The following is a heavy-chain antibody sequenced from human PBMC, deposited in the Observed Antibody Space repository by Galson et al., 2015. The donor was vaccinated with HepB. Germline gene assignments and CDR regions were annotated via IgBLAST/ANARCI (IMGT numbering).Heavy chain of an antibody. D-gene: IGHD3-3*01. Sequence: PALVKPTQTLTLTCTFFGFSLSTSGLCVSWIRQPPGKALEWLALIDWDDDKYYSTSLKTRLTISKDTSKNQVVLTMTNMDPADTATYYCARIRGDGVGYDYFDYWGQGTLVTVSS. CDR2: IDWDDDK. V-gene: IGHV2-70*01. J-gene: IGHJ4*02. CDR1: GFSLSTSGLC. CDR3: ARIRGDGVGYDYFDY.